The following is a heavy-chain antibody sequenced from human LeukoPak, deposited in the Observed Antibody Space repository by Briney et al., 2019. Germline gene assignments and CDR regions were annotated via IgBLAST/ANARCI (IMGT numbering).Heavy chain of an antibody. J-gene: IGHJ6*02. CDR1: GYTFTSYG. CDR3: ARDSPHYSYFCGMDV. Sequence: ASVTVSCKASGYTFTSYGISWVRQAPGQGLEWMGWISAYNGNTNYAQKLQGRVTITTDTSTSTAYMELRSLRSDDPAVYYCARDSPHYSYFCGMDVWGQGTTVTVSS. CDR2: ISAYNGNT. V-gene: IGHV1-18*01.